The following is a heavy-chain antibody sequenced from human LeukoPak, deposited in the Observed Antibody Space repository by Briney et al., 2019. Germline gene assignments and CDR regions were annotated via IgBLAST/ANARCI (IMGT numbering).Heavy chain of an antibody. V-gene: IGHV1-24*01. J-gene: IGHJ3*02. Sequence: ASVKVSCKVSGYTLTELSMHWVRQAPGKGLEWMGGFDPEDGETIYAQKFQGRVTMTEDTSTDTAYMERSSLRSEDTAVYYCATDLYYYDSLAFSSLDDAFDIWGQGTMVTVSS. CDR1: GYTLTELS. CDR2: FDPEDGET. D-gene: IGHD3-22*01. CDR3: ATDLYYYDSLAFSSLDDAFDI.